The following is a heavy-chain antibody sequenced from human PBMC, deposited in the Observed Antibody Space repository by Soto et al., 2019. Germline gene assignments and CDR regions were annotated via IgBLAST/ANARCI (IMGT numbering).Heavy chain of an antibody. Sequence: GGSLRLSCAASGFTFSSYSMNWVRQAPGKGLEWVSSISGSSGSTYYADSVKGRFTISRDNSKNTLYLQMNSLRAEDTAVYYCAKSTYCSSTSCYVEYNWFDPWGQGTLVTVSS. CDR1: GFTFSSYS. V-gene: IGHV3-23*01. D-gene: IGHD2-2*01. CDR3: AKSTYCSSTSCYVEYNWFDP. J-gene: IGHJ5*02. CDR2: ISGSSGST.